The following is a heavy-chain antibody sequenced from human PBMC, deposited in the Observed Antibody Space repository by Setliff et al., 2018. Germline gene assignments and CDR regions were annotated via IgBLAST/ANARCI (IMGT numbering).Heavy chain of an antibody. J-gene: IGHJ6*03. CDR3: ANSGYDLGGYYYYYMDV. Sequence: ASVKVSCKASGYIFAGYYMHWVRQTPGQGLEWMGWINPNSCGTNYAQKFQGRVTMTRDTSISTAYMELSRLRSDDTAVYYCANSGYDLGGYYYYYMDVWGKGTTVTVS. D-gene: IGHD5-12*01. CDR1: GYIFAGYY. V-gene: IGHV1-2*02. CDR2: INPNSCGT.